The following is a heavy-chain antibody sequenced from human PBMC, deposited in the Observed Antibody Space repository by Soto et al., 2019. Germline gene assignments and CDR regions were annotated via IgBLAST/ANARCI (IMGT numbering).Heavy chain of an antibody. CDR1: GFTFSSYW. Sequence: EVQLVESGGGLVQPGGSLRLSCAASGFTFSSYWMSWVRQAPGKGLEWVANIKQDGSEKYYVDSVKGRFTISRDNAKNSLYLQKNSLRAEDTAEYYCAREGDSSGYYRYYYGMDVWGQGTTVTVSS. J-gene: IGHJ6*02. D-gene: IGHD3-22*01. CDR3: AREGDSSGYYRYYYGMDV. CDR2: IKQDGSEK. V-gene: IGHV3-7*01.